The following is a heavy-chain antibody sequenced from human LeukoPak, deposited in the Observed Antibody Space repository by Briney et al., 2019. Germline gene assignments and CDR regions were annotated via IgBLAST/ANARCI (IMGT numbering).Heavy chain of an antibody. Sequence: PGGSLRLSCAASGFTFSAYSINWIRQAPGKGLEWISYISTGSSIIYYADSVKGRFTISRDNVKNSLYLQMNSLRAEDTGVYYCARDGYEFWSGYYHGAYFDHWGQGTLVTVSS. CDR2: ISTGSSII. V-gene: IGHV3-48*04. D-gene: IGHD3-3*01. J-gene: IGHJ4*02. CDR3: ARDGYEFWSGYYHGAYFDH. CDR1: GFTFSAYS.